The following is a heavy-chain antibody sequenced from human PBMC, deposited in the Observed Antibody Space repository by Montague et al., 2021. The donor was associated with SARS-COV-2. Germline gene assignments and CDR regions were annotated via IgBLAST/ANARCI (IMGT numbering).Heavy chain of an antibody. CDR1: GGSITTFPYN. CDR2: ISYSGTT. J-gene: IGHJ5*01. CDR3: ARYPTGYASWFDS. Sequence: SETLSLTCTVSGGSITTFPYNWGLIRRPPGRGLERIATISYSGTTYYSPSLRSRATPSMDMSTNQFSLRLTSVAAADTAVYFCARYPTGYASWFDSWGQGTSVIVSS. D-gene: IGHD3-9*01. V-gene: IGHV4-39*01.